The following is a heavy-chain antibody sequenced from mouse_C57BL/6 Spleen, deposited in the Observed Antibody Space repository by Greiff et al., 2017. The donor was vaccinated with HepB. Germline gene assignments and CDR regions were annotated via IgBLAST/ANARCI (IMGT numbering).Heavy chain of an antibody. Sequence: VQLQQPGAELVRPGSSVKLSCKASGYTFTSYWMHWVKQRPIQGLEWIGNIDPSDSETHYNQKFKDKATLTVDKSSSTAYMQLSSLTSEDSAVYYCARSGMVTTEAMDYWGQGTSVTVSS. J-gene: IGHJ4*01. D-gene: IGHD2-2*01. CDR2: IDPSDSET. V-gene: IGHV1-52*01. CDR1: GYTFTSYW. CDR3: ARSGMVTTEAMDY.